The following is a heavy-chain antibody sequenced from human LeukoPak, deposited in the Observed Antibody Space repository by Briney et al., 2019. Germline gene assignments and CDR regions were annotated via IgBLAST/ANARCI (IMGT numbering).Heavy chain of an antibody. V-gene: IGHV1-69*13. CDR3: ARDTEQGPDY. CDR1: GGTFSSYA. J-gene: IGHJ4*02. CDR2: IIPIFGTA. D-gene: IGHD4-11*01. Sequence: SVTVSCQASGGTFSSYAISWVRQAPGQGLEWMGGIIPIFGTANYAQKFQGRVTITADESTSTAYMELSSLRSEDTAVYYCARDTEQGPDYWGQGTLVTVSS.